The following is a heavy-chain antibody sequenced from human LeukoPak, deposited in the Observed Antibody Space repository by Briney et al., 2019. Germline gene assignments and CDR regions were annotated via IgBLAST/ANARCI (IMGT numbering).Heavy chain of an antibody. CDR3: ARHGGCTNGVCYTGVGAFDI. V-gene: IGHV4-39*01. CDR1: GGSISSSSYY. J-gene: IGHJ3*02. Sequence: KPSGTLSLTCTVSGGSISSSSYYWGWIRQPPGKGLEWIGSIYYSGSTYYNPSLKSRVTISVDTSKNQFSLKLSSVTAADTAVYYCARHGGCTNGVCYTGVGAFDIWGQGTMVTVSS. D-gene: IGHD2-8*01. CDR2: IYYSGST.